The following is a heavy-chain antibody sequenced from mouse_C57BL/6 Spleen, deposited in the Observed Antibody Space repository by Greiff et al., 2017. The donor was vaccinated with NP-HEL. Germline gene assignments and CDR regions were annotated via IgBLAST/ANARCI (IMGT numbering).Heavy chain of an antibody. CDR2: IDPSDSET. Sequence: QVQLKQPGAELVRPGSSVKLSCKASGYTFTSYWMHWVKQRPLQGLEWIGNIDPSDSETHYNQKFKDKATLTVDKSSSTAYMQLSSLTSEDSAVYYCARSEGIYDGPYFDYWGQGTTLTVSS. D-gene: IGHD2-3*01. V-gene: IGHV1-52*01. J-gene: IGHJ2*01. CDR1: GYTFTSYW. CDR3: ARSEGIYDGPYFDY.